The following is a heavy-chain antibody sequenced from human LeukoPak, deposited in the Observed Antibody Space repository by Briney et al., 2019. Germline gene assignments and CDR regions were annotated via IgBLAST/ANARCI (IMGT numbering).Heavy chain of an antibody. CDR3: AKSSLVTPYDY. CDR1: GFTFSSYA. Sequence: PGGSLRLSCAASGFTFSSYAMSWVRQAPGKGLEWVSSISGSGGSTYYADYVKGRFTISRDNSKNTLDLKMNSLRAEDTAVYYCAKSSLVTPYDYWGQGTLVSVSS. V-gene: IGHV3-23*01. D-gene: IGHD2-15*01. J-gene: IGHJ4*02. CDR2: ISGSGGST.